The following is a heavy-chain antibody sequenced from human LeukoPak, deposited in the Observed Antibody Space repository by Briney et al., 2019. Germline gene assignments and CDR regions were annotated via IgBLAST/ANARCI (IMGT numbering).Heavy chain of an antibody. CDR1: GYTFTGYY. J-gene: IGHJ3*02. D-gene: IGHD2-15*01. CDR3: ARLRGYCSGGSCQAFDI. CDR2: INPNSGGT. Sequence: GASVKVSCKASGYTFTGYYMHWVRQAPGQGLEWMGWINPNSGGTNYAQKFQGRVTMTRDTSISTAYMELSRLRSDDTAVYYCARLRGYCSGGSCQAFDIWGQGTMVTVSS. V-gene: IGHV1-2*02.